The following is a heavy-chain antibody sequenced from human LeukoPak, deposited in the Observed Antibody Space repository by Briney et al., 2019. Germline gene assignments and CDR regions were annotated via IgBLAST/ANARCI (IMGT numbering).Heavy chain of an antibody. D-gene: IGHD6-13*01. CDR1: GGSISSYY. Sequence: SETLSLTCTGSGGSISSYYWSWIRQPPGKGLEWIGYIHYSGSTNYNPSLKSRVTISVDTSKNQFSLKLSSVTAADTAVYYCARLYSSSWGQGTLVTVSS. CDR2: IHYSGST. CDR3: ARLYSSS. J-gene: IGHJ4*02. V-gene: IGHV4-59*01.